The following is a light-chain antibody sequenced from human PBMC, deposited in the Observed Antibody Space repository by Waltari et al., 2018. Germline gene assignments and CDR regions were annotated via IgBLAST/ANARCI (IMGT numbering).Light chain of an antibody. CDR3: ASWDDTLNGPV. V-gene: IGLV1-44*01. Sequence: QSVLTQPPSASGAPGQRVTISCSASSSTVGGNPVSWYQQLPGTAPKLLIRNNNSRPSGVPMLFSVSMSCPSAPLAISGLQSEYAAYYFCASWDDTLNGPVFGGGTKLTVL. CDR1: SSTVGGNP. CDR2: NNN. J-gene: IGLJ3*02.